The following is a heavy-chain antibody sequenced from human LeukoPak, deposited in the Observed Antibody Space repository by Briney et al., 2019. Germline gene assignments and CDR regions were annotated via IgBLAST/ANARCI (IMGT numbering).Heavy chain of an antibody. V-gene: IGHV1-18*01. Sequence: ASVKVSSKASGYTFINYGITWVRQAPGQGLEWMGWISAYNSAYNGNTHYAQKLQGRFTMTTDTSTNTGYMELRSLRSDDTAVYYCAREYGSGSYTGIDYWGQGALVTVSS. CDR2: ISAYNSAYNGNT. CDR1: GYTFINYG. D-gene: IGHD3-10*01. CDR3: AREYGSGSYTGIDY. J-gene: IGHJ4*02.